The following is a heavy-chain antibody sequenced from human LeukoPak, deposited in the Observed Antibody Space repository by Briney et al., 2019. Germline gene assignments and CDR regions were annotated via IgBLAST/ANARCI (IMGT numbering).Heavy chain of an antibody. J-gene: IGHJ4*02. V-gene: IGHV4-59*01. D-gene: IGHD3-16*02. CDR3: ARGFDYVWGSHRALGY. CDR2: IYYSGST. CDR1: GGSISSYY. Sequence: SETLSLTCTVSGGSISSYYWSWIRQPPGKGLEWIGYIYYSGSTNYNPSLKSRVTISVDTSENQFSLRLSSVTAADTAVYYCARGFDYVWGSHRALGYWGQGTLVTVSS.